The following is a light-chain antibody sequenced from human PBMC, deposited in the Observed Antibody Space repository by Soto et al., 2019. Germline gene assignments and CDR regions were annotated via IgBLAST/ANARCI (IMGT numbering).Light chain of an antibody. Sequence: IQLTQSPSSLSASVGDRVTITCRASQVISKYLAWYQQKPGTAPKLLIYLASTLQGGVPSRFSGSGSGTDFSLTISSLQPEAVATYYCQYLDSFPLTFGGGTKVEIK. CDR2: LAS. J-gene: IGKJ4*01. CDR1: QVISKY. CDR3: QYLDSFPLT. V-gene: IGKV1-9*01.